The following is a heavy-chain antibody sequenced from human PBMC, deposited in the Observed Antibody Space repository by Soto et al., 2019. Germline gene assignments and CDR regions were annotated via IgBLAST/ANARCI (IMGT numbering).Heavy chain of an antibody. D-gene: IGHD2-2*01. CDR1: GFTFSDHY. J-gene: IGHJ3*02. V-gene: IGHV3-72*01. CDR3: ARVHPTHRYCSSTSCYVAVNAFDI. CDR2: TRNKANSYTT. Sequence: PGGSLRLSCAASGFTFSDHYMDWVRQAPGKGLEWVGRTRNKANSYTTEYAASVKGRFTISRDDSKNSLYLQMNSLKTEDTAVYYCARVHPTHRYCSSTSCYVAVNAFDIWGQGTMVTVSS.